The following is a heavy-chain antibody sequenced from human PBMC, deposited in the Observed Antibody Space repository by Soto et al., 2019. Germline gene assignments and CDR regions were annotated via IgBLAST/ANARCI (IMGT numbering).Heavy chain of an antibody. CDR1: GYTFTSYD. CDR3: ASMIGWHDYSNYGGSYYYYKDV. J-gene: IGHJ6*03. Sequence: QVQLVQSGAEVKKPAASVKVSCKASGYTFTSYDINWVRQAARQGLVWMGWMNPNSGNTGYAQKVQGRVTMTRNTSISTAYMALSSLRCEGTGVYYCASMIGWHDYSNYGGSYYYYKDVWGKGPTVTVSS. V-gene: IGHV1-8*01. CDR2: MNPNSGNT. D-gene: IGHD4-4*01.